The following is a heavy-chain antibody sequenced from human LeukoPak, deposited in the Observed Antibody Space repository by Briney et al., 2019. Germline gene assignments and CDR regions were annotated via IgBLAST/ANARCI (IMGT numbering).Heavy chain of an antibody. V-gene: IGHV3-33*06. Sequence: GGSLRLSCAASEFSFSNYGMHWVRQAPDKGLEWVAVIWYDGSNKYYADSVKGRFTISRDNSKNTLYLQMNSLRAEDTAVYYCAKENTALDYWGQGTLVTVSS. CDR3: AKENTALDY. J-gene: IGHJ4*02. D-gene: IGHD5-18*01. CDR1: EFSFSNYG. CDR2: IWYDGSNK.